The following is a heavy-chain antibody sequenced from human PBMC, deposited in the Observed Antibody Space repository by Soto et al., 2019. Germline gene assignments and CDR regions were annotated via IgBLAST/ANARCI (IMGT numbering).Heavy chain of an antibody. Sequence: GGSLRLSCAASGFTFSSYAMSWVRQAPGKGLEWVSAISGSGGSTYYAETEKGRFTISRDNSKNTLYLQMNSLRAEDTTVYYCAKGGFLEWLKNYYYYYYMDVWGKGTTVTVSS. CDR3: AKGGFLEWLKNYYYYYYMDV. J-gene: IGHJ6*03. CDR1: GFTFSSYA. CDR2: ISGSGGST. V-gene: IGHV3-23*01. D-gene: IGHD3-3*01.